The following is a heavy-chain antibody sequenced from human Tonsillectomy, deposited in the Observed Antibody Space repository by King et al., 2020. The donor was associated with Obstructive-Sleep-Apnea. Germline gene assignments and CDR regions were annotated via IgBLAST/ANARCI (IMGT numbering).Heavy chain of an antibody. CDR2: IYYSGST. D-gene: IGHD2-2*01. J-gene: IGHJ4*02. V-gene: IGHV4-30-4*01. CDR3: ARGYCSSTSCYEVGVSRLFDY. Sequence: MQLQESGPGLVKPSQTLSLTCTVSGDSISSGGYYWSWIRQPPGKGLEWIGYIYYSGSTYYDPSLKSRVSISVDTSKNQFSLKLTSVTAADTAMYYCARGYCSSTSCYEVGVSRLFDYWGRGTLVTVSS. CDR1: GDSISSGGYY.